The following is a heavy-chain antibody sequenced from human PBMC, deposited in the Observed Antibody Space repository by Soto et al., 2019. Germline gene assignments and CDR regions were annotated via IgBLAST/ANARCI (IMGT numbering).Heavy chain of an antibody. D-gene: IGHD2-2*01. CDR3: AREGCSSTSCYGDYYYYMDV. CDR1: GFTFSSYD. Sequence: GGSLRLSCAASGFTFSSYDMHWVRQATGKGLEWVSAIGTAGDTYYPGSVKGRFTISRDNAKNSLYLQMNSLRAGDTAVYYCAREGCSSTSCYGDYYYYMDVWGKGTTVTVSS. CDR2: IGTAGDT. J-gene: IGHJ6*03. V-gene: IGHV3-13*01.